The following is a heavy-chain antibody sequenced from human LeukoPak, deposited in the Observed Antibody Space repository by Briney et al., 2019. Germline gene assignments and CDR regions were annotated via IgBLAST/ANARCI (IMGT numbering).Heavy chain of an antibody. D-gene: IGHD3-22*01. J-gene: IGHJ4*02. CDR2: IWYDGNNK. CDR1: GFTFSSYG. CDR3: ASALDYYDSRDIDY. V-gene: IGHV3-33*01. Sequence: PGRSLRLSCAASGFTFSSYGMHWVRQAPGKGVEWVAVIWYDGNNKYYADSVKGRFTISRDNSKNTLYLQMNSLRAEDTAVYYCASALDYYDSRDIDYWGQGTLVTVSS.